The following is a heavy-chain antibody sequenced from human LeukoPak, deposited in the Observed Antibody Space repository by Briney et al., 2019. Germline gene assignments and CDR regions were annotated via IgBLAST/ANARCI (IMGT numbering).Heavy chain of an antibody. CDR1: GYTFTDYY. CDR3: ARGGLRSGLSS. D-gene: IGHD3-3*01. Sequence: APVKVSCKASGYTFTDYYVGWVRQAPGQGLEWMGWINPNSGTTNYGQKFQGRFTMTRDTSISAAYMELSELTSDDTAVYYCARGGLRSGLSSWGQGTQVTVSS. CDR2: INPNSGTT. J-gene: IGHJ4*02. V-gene: IGHV1-2*02.